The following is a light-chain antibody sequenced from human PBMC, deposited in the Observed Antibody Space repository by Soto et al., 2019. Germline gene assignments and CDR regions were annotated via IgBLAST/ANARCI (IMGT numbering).Light chain of an antibody. V-gene: IGKV3-20*01. Sequence: EIVLTQSPGTLSLSPGERATLSCRPSQPINDYYLAWYQQRPGQAPRLLIYGASRRATGIPDRFSGSGSGPDFTLTLSRLEPEDFAVYYCQQYGSSPPLSFGGGTKVEIK. J-gene: IGKJ4*01. CDR2: GAS. CDR1: QPINDYY. CDR3: QQYGSSPPLS.